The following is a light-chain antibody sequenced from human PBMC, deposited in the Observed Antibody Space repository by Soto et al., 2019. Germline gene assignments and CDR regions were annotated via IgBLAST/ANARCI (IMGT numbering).Light chain of an antibody. CDR1: QSVSST. CDR2: GAS. CDR3: HQYNGWPRT. Sequence: EIVMTQSPATLSVSPGERATLSCRASQSVSSTLARYQQKPGQAPRLLVYGASTRATGIPATFSGSGSGTEFTLTITSLQSEDFAVYYCHQYNGWPRTFGQGTKVDIK. J-gene: IGKJ1*01. V-gene: IGKV3-15*01.